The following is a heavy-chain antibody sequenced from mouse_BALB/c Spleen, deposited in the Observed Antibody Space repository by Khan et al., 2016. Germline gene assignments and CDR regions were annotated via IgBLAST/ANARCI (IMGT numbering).Heavy chain of an antibody. CDR1: GYTFTSYW. J-gene: IGHJ2*01. D-gene: IGHD1-1*01. Sequence: QVQLQQSGAELVKAGASVKMSCKASGYTFTSYWMHWVKQRLGQGLEWFAETNPTNGRTYYNENFKSKATLTVDKSSSTAYMLLSGPTFEDSAVYYCGRSKKIVATYFDYWGQGTTLTVSS. CDR3: GRSKKIVATYFDY. V-gene: IGHV1S81*02. CDR2: TNPTNGRT.